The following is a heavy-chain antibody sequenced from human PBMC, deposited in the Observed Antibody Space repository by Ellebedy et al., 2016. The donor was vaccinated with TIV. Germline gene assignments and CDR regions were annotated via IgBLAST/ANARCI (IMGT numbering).Heavy chain of an antibody. V-gene: IGHV1-18*01. J-gene: IGHJ5*01. CDR3: ARAGSYPYNWFDS. Sequence: ASVKVSXKPSGYSFTSYGLSWVRQAPGQGLEWMGWISAYSGDTKYSQKFKDRVTLTRDTSTSTAYMELRSLRPDETAVYYCARAGSYPYNWFDSWGQGTLVSVSS. D-gene: IGHD3-10*01. CDR1: GYSFTSYG. CDR2: ISAYSGDT.